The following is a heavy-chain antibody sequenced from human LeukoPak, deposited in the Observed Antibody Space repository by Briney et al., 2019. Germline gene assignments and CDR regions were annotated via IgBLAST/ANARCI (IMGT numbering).Heavy chain of an antibody. CDR2: IVVGSGST. CDR3: AAELKVGDVYFDP. CDR1: GFTFSTSV. V-gene: IGHV1-58*02. Sequence: ASVTVSCKASGFTFSTSVMHWVRLTRGQRREWIGWIVVGSGSTNYAQKFQGRVTLTRDMSTNTAYMEVSSPTSEDTATYYCAAELKVGDVYFDPWGQGTLVTVSS. D-gene: IGHD3-3*01. J-gene: IGHJ5*02.